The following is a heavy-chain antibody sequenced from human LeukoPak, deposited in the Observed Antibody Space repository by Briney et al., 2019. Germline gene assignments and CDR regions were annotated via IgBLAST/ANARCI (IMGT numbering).Heavy chain of an antibody. Sequence: PSETLSLTCTVSGGSISSYYWTWIRQPPGKGLEWIGYIYYSGSTKYNPSLKSRVTMSVDTSKNRFSLKLSSVTAADTAVYYCARHRGYRSSTSCSYNWFDPWGQGTLVTVSS. D-gene: IGHD2-2*03. CDR3: ARHRGYRSSTSCSYNWFDP. V-gene: IGHV4-59*08. J-gene: IGHJ5*02. CDR2: IYYSGST. CDR1: GGSISSYY.